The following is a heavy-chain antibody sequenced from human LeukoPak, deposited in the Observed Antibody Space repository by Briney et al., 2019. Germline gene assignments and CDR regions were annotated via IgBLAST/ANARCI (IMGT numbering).Heavy chain of an antibody. CDR3: AKEPRGSSSSLIYFDY. CDR1: GITFSGHW. J-gene: IGHJ4*02. Sequence: GSLRPSCTPSGITFSGHWIHWVRQAPGMGLVWVSRINEHGTDSMYAESVKGRFTISRDNAKNTVYLQMNSLRAEDTAVSYCAKEPRGSSSSLIYFDYWGQGTLVTVSS. CDR2: INEHGTDS. D-gene: IGHD6-13*01. V-gene: IGHV3-74*03.